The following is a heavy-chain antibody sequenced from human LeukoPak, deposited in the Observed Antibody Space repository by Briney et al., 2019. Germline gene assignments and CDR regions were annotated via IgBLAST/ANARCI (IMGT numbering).Heavy chain of an antibody. CDR2: IIPIFGTA. V-gene: IGHV1-69*13. D-gene: IGHD6-6*01. CDR1: GGTFNRYA. J-gene: IGHJ6*03. CDR3: ARGQYSSSAYYYYYYMDV. Sequence: ASVKVSCKASGGTFNRYALRWVRQAPRQGLEWVEGIIPIFGTAIYAQKFQGRVPITAEESTSTAYMELSSLRSEDTAVYYCARGQYSSSAYYYYYYMDVWGKGTTVTVSS.